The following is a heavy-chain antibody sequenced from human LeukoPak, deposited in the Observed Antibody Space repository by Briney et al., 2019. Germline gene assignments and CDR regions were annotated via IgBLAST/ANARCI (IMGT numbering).Heavy chain of an antibody. CDR1: GFTFSSYA. J-gene: IGHJ4*02. Sequence: GGSLRLSCAASGFTFSSYAMSWVRQAPGKGLEWVSAISGSGGSTFYADSVKGRFTISRDNSKNTLYLQMNSLRAEDTAVYYCARDRYSGSYWFDYWGQGTLVTVSS. D-gene: IGHD1-26*01. V-gene: IGHV3-23*01. CDR2: ISGSGGST. CDR3: ARDRYSGSYWFDY.